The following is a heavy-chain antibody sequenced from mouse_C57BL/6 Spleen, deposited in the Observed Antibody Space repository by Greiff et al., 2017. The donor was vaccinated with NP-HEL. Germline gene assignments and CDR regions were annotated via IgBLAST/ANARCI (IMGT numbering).Heavy chain of an antibody. CDR3: ARDYYGSSPLMDY. V-gene: IGHV1-82*01. CDR1: GYAFSSSW. CDR2: IYPGDGDT. Sequence: SGPELVKPGASVKISCKASGYAFSSSWMNWVKQRPGKGLEWIGRIYPGDGDTNYNGKFKGKATLTADKSSSTAYMQLSSLTSEDSAVYFCARDYYGSSPLMDYWGQGTSVTVSS. J-gene: IGHJ4*01. D-gene: IGHD1-1*01.